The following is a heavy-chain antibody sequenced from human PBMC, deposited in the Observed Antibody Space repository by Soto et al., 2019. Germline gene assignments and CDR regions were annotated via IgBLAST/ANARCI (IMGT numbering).Heavy chain of an antibody. Sequence: GASVKVSCKASGGTFSSYTISWVRQAPGQGLEWMGRIIPILCIANYAQKFQGRVTITADKSTSTAYMELSSLRSEDTAVYYCARSTEDCSITSCYLDHHYYYYYYYMDVWGKGTTVTVSS. CDR2: IIPILCIA. CDR3: ARSTEDCSITSCYLDHHYYYYYYYMDV. CDR1: GGTFSSYT. D-gene: IGHD2-2*01. V-gene: IGHV1-69*02. J-gene: IGHJ6*03.